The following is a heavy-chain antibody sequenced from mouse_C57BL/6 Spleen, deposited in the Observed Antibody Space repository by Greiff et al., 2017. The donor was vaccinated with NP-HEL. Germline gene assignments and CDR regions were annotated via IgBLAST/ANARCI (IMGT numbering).Heavy chain of an antibody. CDR1: GYSFTGYF. CDR2: INPYNGDT. D-gene: IGHD2-4*01. Sequence: VQLQQSGPELVKPGDSVKISCKASGYSFTGYFMNWVMQSHGKSLEWIGRINPYNGDTFYNQKFKGKATLTVDKSSSTAHMELRRLTSEDSAVYYCARHDYDGSWFAYWGKGTLVTVSA. J-gene: IGHJ3*01. V-gene: IGHV1-20*01. CDR3: ARHDYDGSWFAY.